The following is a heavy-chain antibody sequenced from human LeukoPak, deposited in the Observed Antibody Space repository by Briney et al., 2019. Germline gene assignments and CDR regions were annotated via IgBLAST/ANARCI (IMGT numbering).Heavy chain of an antibody. Sequence: PSETLSLTCTVSGGSISSYYWSWIRQPPGKGLEWIGYIYYSGSTNYNPSLKSRVTISVDTSKNQFSLKLSFVTAADTAVYYCARVPGGWFDPWGQGTLVTVSS. D-gene: IGHD1-26*01. CDR1: GGSISSYY. V-gene: IGHV4-59*01. J-gene: IGHJ5*02. CDR2: IYYSGST. CDR3: ARVPGGWFDP.